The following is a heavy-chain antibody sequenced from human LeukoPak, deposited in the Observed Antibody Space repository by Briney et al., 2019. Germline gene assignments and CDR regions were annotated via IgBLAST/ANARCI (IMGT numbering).Heavy chain of an antibody. CDR1: GFTFSRNW. CDR3: AREGVGYYDL. D-gene: IGHD3-22*01. V-gene: IGHV3-74*01. Sequence: PGGSLRLSCAASGFTFSRNWMPWVRQAPGKGLVWVSRINRDGSSTNYADSVKGRFTISRDNAKNTLYLQMSSLRAEDTAVYYCAREGVGYYDLWGQGTLVTVSS. CDR2: INRDGSST. J-gene: IGHJ4*02.